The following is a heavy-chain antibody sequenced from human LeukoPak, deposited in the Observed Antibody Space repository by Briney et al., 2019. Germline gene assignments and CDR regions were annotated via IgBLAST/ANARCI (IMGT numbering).Heavy chain of an antibody. Sequence: QSGGSLRLSCAASGFTFSSYAMSWVRQAPGKGLEWVANIKQDGSEKYYVDSVKGRFTISRDNAKNSLYLQMNSLRAEDTAVYYCARDFINYYDSSGYDYWGQGTLVTVSS. D-gene: IGHD3-22*01. V-gene: IGHV3-7*01. CDR2: IKQDGSEK. CDR1: GFTFSSYA. CDR3: ARDFINYYDSSGYDY. J-gene: IGHJ4*02.